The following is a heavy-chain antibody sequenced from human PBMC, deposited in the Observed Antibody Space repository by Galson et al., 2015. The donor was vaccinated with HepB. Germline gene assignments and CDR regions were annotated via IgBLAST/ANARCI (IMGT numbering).Heavy chain of an antibody. V-gene: IGHV3-23*01. CDR1: EFTFSSYG. D-gene: IGHD6-13*01. J-gene: IGHJ6*03. CDR3: AKAGVIAAGGTSYYMDV. Sequence: SLRLSCAASEFTFSSYGMAWVRQAPGKGLEWVSGISGSGDYTYYADSVKGRFTISRDNSKNTLYLQMNSLRAEDTAVYHCAKAGVIAAGGTSYYMDVWGKGTTVTVSS. CDR2: ISGSGDYT.